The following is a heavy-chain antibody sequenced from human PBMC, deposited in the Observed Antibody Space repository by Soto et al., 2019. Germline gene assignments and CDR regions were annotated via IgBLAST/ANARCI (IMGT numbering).Heavy chain of an antibody. J-gene: IGHJ4*02. CDR3: AKDKVPVVVTAPFDY. V-gene: IGHV3-30*18. CDR1: GFTFSSYG. CDR2: ISYDGSNK. Sequence: VRLVESGGGVVQPGRSLRLSCAASGFTFSSYGMHWVRQARGKGLEWVAVISYDGSNKYYADSVKGRFTVSRDKSKNTLYLQVNSLRAEDTAVYYCAKDKVPVVVTAPFDYWGQGTLVTVSS. D-gene: IGHD2-21*02.